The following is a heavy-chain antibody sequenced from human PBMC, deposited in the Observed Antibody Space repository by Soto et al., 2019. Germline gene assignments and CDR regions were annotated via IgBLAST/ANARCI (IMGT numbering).Heavy chain of an antibody. J-gene: IGHJ3*02. CDR3: AREPDNWNYEGNAFDI. D-gene: IGHD1-7*01. Sequence: GGSLRLSCAASGFTFSSYGMHWVRQAPGKGLEWVAVIWYDGSNKYYADSVKGRFTISRDNSKNTLYLQMNSLRAEDTAVYYCAREPDNWNYEGNAFDIWGQGTMVTVSS. CDR2: IWYDGSNK. V-gene: IGHV3-33*01. CDR1: GFTFSSYG.